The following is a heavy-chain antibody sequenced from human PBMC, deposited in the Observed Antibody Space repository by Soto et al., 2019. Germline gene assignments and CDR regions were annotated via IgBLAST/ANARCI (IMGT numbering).Heavy chain of an antibody. CDR3: ARDEWELLPYYYGMDV. V-gene: IGHV3-33*01. D-gene: IGHD1-26*01. CDR1: GFTFSSYG. CDR2: IWYDGSNK. Sequence: QVQLMESGGGVVQPGRSLRLSCAASGFTFSSYGMHWVRQAPGKGLEWVAVIWYDGSNKYYADSVKGRFTISRDNSKNTLYLQMNSLRAEDTAVYYCARDEWELLPYYYGMDVWGQGTTVTVSS. J-gene: IGHJ6*02.